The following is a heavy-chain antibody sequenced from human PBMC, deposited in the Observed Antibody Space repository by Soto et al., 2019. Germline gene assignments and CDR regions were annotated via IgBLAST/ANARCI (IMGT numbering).Heavy chain of an antibody. Sequence: EEQVSESGGALVQPGGSLRLSCAASGFNFNTFAMSWIRQAPGKGLEWVSHISSSGGSRDYADSVRGRFTISRDNSKNVLFLQMNSLRADDTATYHCAKDPPSPWTANWVDPWGKGTLVTVSS. J-gene: IGHJ5*02. CDR1: GFNFNTFA. D-gene: IGHD1-1*01. CDR2: ISSSGGSR. V-gene: IGHV3-23*01. CDR3: AKDPPSPWTANWVDP.